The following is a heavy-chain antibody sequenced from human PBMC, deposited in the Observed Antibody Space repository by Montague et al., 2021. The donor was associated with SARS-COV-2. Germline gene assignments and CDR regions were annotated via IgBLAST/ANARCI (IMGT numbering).Heavy chain of an antibody. CDR1: LHSRCRYT. V-gene: IGHV4-59*01. Sequence: SETLSLTCTVYLHSRCRYTRGWIRQPHGRGPDTIAYINYCGRTKFNSSLRSRVTMSVDTSKSQFSLKLSSVTAADTAVYYCARVVYCSSSGCYTPYYMDVWGKGTTVTVSS. D-gene: IGHD2-2*02. CDR2: INYCGRT. CDR3: ARVVYCSSSGCYTPYYMDV. J-gene: IGHJ6*03.